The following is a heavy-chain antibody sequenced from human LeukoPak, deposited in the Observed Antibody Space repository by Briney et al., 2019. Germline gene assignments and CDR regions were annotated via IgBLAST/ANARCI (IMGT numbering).Heavy chain of an antibody. D-gene: IGHD1-1*01. Sequence: SETLSLTCTVSGGSISSSSYYWGWIRQPPGKGLEWIGSIYYSGSTYYNPSLKSRVTISVDTFKNQFSLKLSSVTAADTAVYYCARLDADLGPFDYWGQGTLVTVSS. CDR3: ARLDADLGPFDY. CDR2: IYYSGST. J-gene: IGHJ4*02. CDR1: GGSISSSSYY. V-gene: IGHV4-39*07.